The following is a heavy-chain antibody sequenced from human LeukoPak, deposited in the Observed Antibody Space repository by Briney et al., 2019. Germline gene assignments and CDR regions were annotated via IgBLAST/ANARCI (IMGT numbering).Heavy chain of an antibody. V-gene: IGHV4-59*08. J-gene: IGHJ4*02. CDR3: ARHHGEMATIAFDY. D-gene: IGHD5-24*01. Sequence: SETLSLTCTVSGGSLSSYYWSWIRQPPGKGLEWIGYIYYSGSTNYNPSLKSRVTISVDTSKNQFSLKLSSVTAADTAVYYCARHHGEMATIAFDYWGQGTLVTVSS. CDR1: GGSLSSYY. CDR2: IYYSGST.